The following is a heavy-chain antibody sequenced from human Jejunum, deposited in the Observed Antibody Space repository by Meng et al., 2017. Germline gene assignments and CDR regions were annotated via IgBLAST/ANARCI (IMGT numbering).Heavy chain of an antibody. D-gene: IGHD6-19*01. Sequence: GGSLRLSCQGSGFTFTNYWIGWVRQMPGKGLEWICNIYPGDSDTRYSPSVKGQVTISTDNSISTAYLQRSSLTASDTAFYYCAKRTGYGSGWYGFPDYWGQGTLVTVSS. V-gene: IGHV5-51*01. CDR3: AKRTGYGSGWYGFPDY. J-gene: IGHJ4*02. CDR1: GFTFTNYW. CDR2: IYPGDSDT.